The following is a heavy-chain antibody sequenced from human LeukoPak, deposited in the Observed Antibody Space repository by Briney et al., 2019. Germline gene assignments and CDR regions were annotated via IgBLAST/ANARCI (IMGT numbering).Heavy chain of an antibody. J-gene: IGHJ5*02. CDR1: GYSISSGYY. Sequence: SETLSLTCTVSGYSISSGYYWGWLRQPPGKGLEWIGRIYHSGSTYYNPSLKSRVTISVDTSKNQFSLKLSSVTAADTAVYYCARATYYYGSGSYYGNWFDPWGQGTLVTVSS. V-gene: IGHV4-38-2*02. CDR3: ARATYYYGSGSYYGNWFDP. CDR2: IYHSGST. D-gene: IGHD3-10*01.